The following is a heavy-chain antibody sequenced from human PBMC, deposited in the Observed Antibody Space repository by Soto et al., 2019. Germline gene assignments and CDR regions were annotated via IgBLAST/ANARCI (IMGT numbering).Heavy chain of an antibody. V-gene: IGHV4-4*07. CDR2: IFSSGST. CDR3: AREGSYSAYNFAHGIQLWSFDF. J-gene: IGHJ4*02. CDR1: GGSINTFY. Sequence: AETLSLTCTVSGGSINTFYWSWVRQPAGKGLEWIGRIFSSGSTSFNPSLESRVAMSVDTSKNHFSLNLSSVTAADMAVYYCAREGSYSAYNFAHGIQLWSFDFWGQGALVTVSS. D-gene: IGHD5-12*01.